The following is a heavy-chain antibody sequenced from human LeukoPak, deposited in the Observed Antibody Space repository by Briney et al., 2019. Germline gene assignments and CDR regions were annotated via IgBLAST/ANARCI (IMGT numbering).Heavy chain of an antibody. CDR2: IFRSGTT. CDR1: GDSISSSSYY. D-gene: IGHD6-13*01. CDR3: ARDSAAGPAGL. Sequence: SETLSLTCTVSGDSISSSSYYWAWIRQSPGKGLEWIGSIFRSGTTYYNPSLRSRITISVDTSKNQFSLKMNSVTAADTAVYYCARDSAAGPAGLWGHGTLVTVSS. J-gene: IGHJ4*01. V-gene: IGHV4-39*07.